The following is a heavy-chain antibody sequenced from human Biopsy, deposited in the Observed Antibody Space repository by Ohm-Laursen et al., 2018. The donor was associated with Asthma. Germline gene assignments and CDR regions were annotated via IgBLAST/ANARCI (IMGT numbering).Heavy chain of an antibody. D-gene: IGHD5-12*01. CDR3: AKRRGYSGHDNDY. CDR1: GFMFRSFG. J-gene: IGHJ4*02. Sequence: SLRLSCSAFGFMFRSFGMHWVRQAPRKGLEWVAVISYDGNHKFYEDSVKGRFTISRGNSKNTLYLQMNSLRTEDTAVYYCAKRRGYSGHDNDYWGQGTLVIVSS. V-gene: IGHV3-30*18. CDR2: ISYDGNHK.